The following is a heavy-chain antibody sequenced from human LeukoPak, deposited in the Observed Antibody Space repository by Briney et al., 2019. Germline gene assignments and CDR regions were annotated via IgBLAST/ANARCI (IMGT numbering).Heavy chain of an antibody. D-gene: IGHD3-10*01. CDR3: ARELWFGDRGAFDI. V-gene: IGHV4-38-2*02. Sequence: SETLSLTCTVSGYSISSGYYWGWIRQPPGKGLEWIGSIYHSGSTYYNPSLKSRVTISVDTSKNQFSLKLSSVTAADTAVYYCARELWFGDRGAFDIWGQGTMVTVSS. CDR1: GYSISSGYY. CDR2: IYHSGST. J-gene: IGHJ3*02.